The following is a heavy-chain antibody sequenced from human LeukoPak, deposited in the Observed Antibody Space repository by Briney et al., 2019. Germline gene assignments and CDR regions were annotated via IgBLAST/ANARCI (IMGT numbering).Heavy chain of an antibody. Sequence: ASVKVSCKASGYTFTGYYMHWVRQAPGQGLEWMGWINPNSGGTNYAQKFQGRVTMTRDTSISTAYMELSRLRSDDTAVYYCARVFSYGDYYYYYMDVWGKGTTVTVSS. V-gene: IGHV1-2*02. CDR2: INPNSGGT. D-gene: IGHD5-18*01. J-gene: IGHJ6*03. CDR3: ARVFSYGDYYYYYMDV. CDR1: GYTFTGYY.